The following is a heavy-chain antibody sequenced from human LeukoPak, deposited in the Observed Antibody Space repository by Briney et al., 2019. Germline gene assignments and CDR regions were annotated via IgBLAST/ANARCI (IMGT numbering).Heavy chain of an antibody. V-gene: IGHV5-51*01. CDR3: ARLEWGTSTVPFDY. J-gene: IGHJ4*02. CDR1: GYSFTSYW. CDR2: IYPGDSDT. D-gene: IGHD3-3*01. Sequence: GESPKILCKGSGYSFTSYWIGWVRQMPGKGVEGMVIIYPGDSDTRYSPSFQGQVTISADKSISTAYLQWSSLKASDTAMYYCARLEWGTSTVPFDYWGQGTLVTVSS.